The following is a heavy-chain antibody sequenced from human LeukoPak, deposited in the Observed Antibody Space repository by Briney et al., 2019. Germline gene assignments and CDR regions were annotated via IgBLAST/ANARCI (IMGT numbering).Heavy chain of an antibody. J-gene: IGHJ5*02. CDR3: AKADLGYYDSWSHPNWFDP. CDR1: GFTFSSYA. Sequence: GGSLRLSCAASGFTFSSYAMSWVRQAPGKGLEWVSAISGSGGSTYYADSVKGRFTISRDNSKNTLYLQMNSLRAEDTAVYYCAKADLGYYDSWSHPNWFDPWGQGTLVTVSS. CDR2: ISGSGGST. D-gene: IGHD3-3*01. V-gene: IGHV3-23*01.